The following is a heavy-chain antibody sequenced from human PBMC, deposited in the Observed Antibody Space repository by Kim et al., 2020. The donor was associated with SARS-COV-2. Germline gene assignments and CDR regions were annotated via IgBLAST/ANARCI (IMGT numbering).Heavy chain of an antibody. J-gene: IGHJ4*02. Sequence: GGSLRLSCAASGFTFSSYWMHWVRQAPGKGLVWVSRINSDGSSTSYADSVKGRFTISRDNAKNTLYLQMNSLRAEDTAVYYCARGVGQLLFNDYWGQGTLVTVSS. CDR2: INSDGSST. CDR3: ARGVGQLLFNDY. V-gene: IGHV3-74*01. D-gene: IGHD2-2*01. CDR1: GFTFSSYW.